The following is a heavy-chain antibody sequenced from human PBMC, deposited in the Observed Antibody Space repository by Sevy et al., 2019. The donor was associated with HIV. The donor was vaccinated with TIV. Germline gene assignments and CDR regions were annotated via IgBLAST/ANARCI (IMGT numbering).Heavy chain of an antibody. CDR1: GFTFSSYA. Sequence: GGSLRLSCAASGFTFSSYAMSWVRQAPGKGLEWVSAISGSGGSTDYADSVKGRFTISRDNSKNTLYLQMNSLRAEDTAVYYCAKGWGGQWLVRAFDIWGQGTMVTVSS. V-gene: IGHV3-23*01. CDR2: ISGSGGST. J-gene: IGHJ3*02. D-gene: IGHD6-19*01. CDR3: AKGWGGQWLVRAFDI.